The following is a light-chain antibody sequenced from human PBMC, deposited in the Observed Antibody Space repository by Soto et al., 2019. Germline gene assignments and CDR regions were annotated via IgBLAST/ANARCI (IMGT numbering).Light chain of an antibody. CDR2: WAS. J-gene: IGKJ2*02. Sequence: DIVMTQSPDSLAVSLGERATINCKSSQSVLYRSNNKNYLAWYQQKPGQPPKLLIYWASTRESGVPDRFSGSGSGTDFTLTISRLQAEDVAVYYCQQYYTTLCTFGQGTKLEIK. V-gene: IGKV4-1*01. CDR1: QSVLYRSNNKNY. CDR3: QQYYTTLCT.